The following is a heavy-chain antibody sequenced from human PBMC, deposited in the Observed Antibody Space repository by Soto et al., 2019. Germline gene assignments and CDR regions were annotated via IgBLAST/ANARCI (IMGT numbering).Heavy chain of an antibody. V-gene: IGHV3-30-3*01. Sequence: QVQLMESGGGVVQPGRSLRLSCEVSGFYFSSSAMHWVRQAPGKGLEWVAAASNDGNNRYHADSLQGRFTISSDSSKNTVYLQMNSLRAEDTAIYYCAKGASHAPFEKWGRGTLVTVSS. J-gene: IGHJ4*02. CDR3: AKGASHAPFEK. CDR1: GFYFSSSA. CDR2: ASNDGNNR.